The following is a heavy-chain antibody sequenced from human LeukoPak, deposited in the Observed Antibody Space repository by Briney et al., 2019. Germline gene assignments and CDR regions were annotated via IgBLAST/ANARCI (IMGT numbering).Heavy chain of an antibody. V-gene: IGHV4-38-2*01. J-gene: IGHJ4*02. CDR2: ISHSGDT. CDR1: GFSITSGDY. Sequence: SSETLSLTCDVSGFSITSGDYWGWIRQSPGRGLEWIGSISHSGDTYYIPSLRSRVTMSLDMSRNQFSLDLRSVSAADTAVYFCARVGPLAVGTGKRVYSFDYWGQGTLVTVSS. CDR3: ARVGPLAVGTGKRVYSFDY. D-gene: IGHD1-1*01.